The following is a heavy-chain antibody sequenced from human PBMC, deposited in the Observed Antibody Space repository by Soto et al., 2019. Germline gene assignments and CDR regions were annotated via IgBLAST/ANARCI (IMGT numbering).Heavy chain of an antibody. Sequence: PSETLSLTCTVSGGSISSYYWSWIRQPPGKGLEWIGYIYYSGSTNYNPSLKSRVTISVDTSKNQFSLKLSSVTAADTAVYYCAAAYCTNGVCPTDYWGQGTLVTVSS. CDR3: AAAYCTNGVCPTDY. CDR2: IYYSGST. D-gene: IGHD2-8*01. V-gene: IGHV4-59*01. J-gene: IGHJ4*02. CDR1: GGSISSYY.